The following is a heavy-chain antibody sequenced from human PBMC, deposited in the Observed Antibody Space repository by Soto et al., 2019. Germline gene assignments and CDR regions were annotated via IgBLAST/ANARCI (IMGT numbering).Heavy chain of an antibody. CDR1: GYSIGSGNKY. Sequence: ETLSLTCTVSGYSIGSGNKYLSWIRQSPGKGLEWIGYIFSSGTTYYNPSLKSRLTMSLDTSQNQFSMKLNSVTAADTAVYFCARVPSPFDFYYAMEVSGQGTTVTVSS. V-gene: IGHV4-30-4*02. J-gene: IGHJ6*02. D-gene: IGHD3-16*01. CDR3: ARVPSPFDFYYAMEV. CDR2: IFSSGTT.